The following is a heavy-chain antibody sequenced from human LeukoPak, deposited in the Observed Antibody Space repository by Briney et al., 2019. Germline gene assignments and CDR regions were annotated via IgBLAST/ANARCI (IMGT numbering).Heavy chain of an antibody. D-gene: IGHD4-17*01. CDR3: ARARSTTVTTPFY. V-gene: IGHV4-39*07. Sequence: PSETLSLTCTVSGGSISSSSYYWGWIRQPPGKGLEWIGSIYHSGSTYYNPSLKSRVTISVDTSKNQFSLKLSSVTAADTAVYYCARARSTTVTTPFYWGQGTLVTVSS. CDR2: IYHSGST. J-gene: IGHJ4*02. CDR1: GGSISSSSYY.